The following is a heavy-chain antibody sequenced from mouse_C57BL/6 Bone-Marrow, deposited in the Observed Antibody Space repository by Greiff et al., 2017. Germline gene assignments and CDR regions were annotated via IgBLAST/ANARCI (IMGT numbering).Heavy chain of an antibody. CDR3: ARDDYDGGYFDY. V-gene: IGHV1-55*01. CDR1: GYTFTSYW. CDR2: IYPGSGST. Sequence: QVQLKQPGAELVKPGAPVKMSCKASGYTFTSYWITWVKQRPGQGLEWIGDIYPGSGSTNYNEKFKSKATLTVDTSSSTAYMQLSSLTSEDSAVYYCARDDYDGGYFDYWGQGTTLTVSS. J-gene: IGHJ2*01. D-gene: IGHD2-4*01.